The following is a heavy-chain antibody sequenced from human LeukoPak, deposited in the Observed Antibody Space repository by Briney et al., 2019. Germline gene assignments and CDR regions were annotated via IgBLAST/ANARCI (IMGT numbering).Heavy chain of an antibody. CDR1: GYTFTGYY. V-gene: IGHV1-2*06. CDR3: ARDNDSSGYYNPIDY. CDR2: INPNSGGT. Sequence: ASVKVSCKASGYTFTGYYMHWVRQAPGQGLEWMGRINPNSGGTNYAQKFQGRVTMTRDTSISTAYMELSRLRSDDTAVYYCARDNDSSGYYNPIDYWGQATLVTVSS. D-gene: IGHD3-22*01. J-gene: IGHJ4*02.